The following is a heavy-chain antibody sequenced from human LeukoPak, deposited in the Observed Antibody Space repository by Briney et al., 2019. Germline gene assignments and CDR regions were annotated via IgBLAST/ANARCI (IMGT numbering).Heavy chain of an antibody. Sequence: ASVKVSCKASGYTFTSYYMHWVRQAPGQGLEWMGIINPSGGSTSYAQKFQGRVTMTRDTSTSTVYMELSSLRSEDTAVYYCARGGEGYYDSSGYPLYPGFFDYWGQGTLVTVSS. V-gene: IGHV1-46*01. J-gene: IGHJ4*02. D-gene: IGHD3-22*01. CDR2: INPSGGST. CDR1: GYTFTSYY. CDR3: ARGGEGYYDSSGYPLYPGFFDY.